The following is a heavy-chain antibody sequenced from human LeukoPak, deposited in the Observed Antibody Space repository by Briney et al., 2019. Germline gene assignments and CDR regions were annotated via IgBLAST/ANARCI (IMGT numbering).Heavy chain of an antibody. J-gene: IGHJ6*03. Sequence: GGSLRLSCTASGFAFGDYAMSWLRQAPGKGLEWVGFIRSKAYGGTTEYAASVKGRFTISRDDSKSIAYLQMNSLKTEDTAVYYCTRYGDFILYYYYYYMDVWGKGTTVTVSS. D-gene: IGHD4-17*01. V-gene: IGHV3-49*03. CDR3: TRYGDFILYYYYYYMDV. CDR2: IRSKAYGGTT. CDR1: GFAFGDYA.